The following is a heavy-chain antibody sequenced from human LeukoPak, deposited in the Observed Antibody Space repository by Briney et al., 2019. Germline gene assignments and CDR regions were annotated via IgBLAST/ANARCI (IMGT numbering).Heavy chain of an antibody. J-gene: IGHJ4*02. CDR2: IHPNIDGT. Sequence: GASVQVSCKASGYTFTNYYMHWVRQAPGQGLEWMGWIHPNIDGTNYAQKFQGRVTMTRYTSINTAYMELGRLRSDDTAIYYCARGGGTVFGVVNDWGQGTLVTVSS. CDR1: GYTFTNYY. D-gene: IGHD3-3*01. CDR3: ARGGGTVFGVVND. V-gene: IGHV1-2*02.